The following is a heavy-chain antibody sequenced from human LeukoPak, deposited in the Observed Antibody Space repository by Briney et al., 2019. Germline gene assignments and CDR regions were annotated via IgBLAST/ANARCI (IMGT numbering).Heavy chain of an antibody. D-gene: IGHD2/OR15-2a*01. Sequence: GGSLRLSCAASGFTFSSYSMNWVRQAPGKGLEWVSSISSSSSYIYYADSVKGRFTISRDNSKNTLYLQMNSLRAEDTAVYYCARGTSTTSHFDYWGQGTLVTVSS. CDR2: ISSSSSYI. CDR1: GFTFSSYS. V-gene: IGHV3-21*04. J-gene: IGHJ4*02. CDR3: ARGTSTTSHFDY.